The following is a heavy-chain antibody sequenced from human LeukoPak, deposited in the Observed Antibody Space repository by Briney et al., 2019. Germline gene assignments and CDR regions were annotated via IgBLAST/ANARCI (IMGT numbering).Heavy chain of an antibody. Sequence: AETLCLTCTVSGSSISGYYWTWIRQLPGKGLEWIGYIYNSGITNYNAARKTRVSISGDTSKNQFSLTLTAVAAADTAVYYCAAVVVSGTPYFDYWGQGTLVTVSS. V-gene: IGHV4-59*03. CDR3: AAVVVSGTPYFDY. D-gene: IGHD2-21*02. CDR1: GSSISGYY. CDR2: IYNSGIT. J-gene: IGHJ4*02.